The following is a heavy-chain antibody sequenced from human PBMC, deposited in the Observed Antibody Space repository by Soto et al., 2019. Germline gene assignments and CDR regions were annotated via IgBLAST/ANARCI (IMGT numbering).Heavy chain of an antibody. Sequence: SETLSLTCAVSGGSISSGGYSWSWIRQPPGKGLEWIGYIYHSGSTYYNPSLKSRVTISVDRSKNQFSLKLSSVTAADTAVYFCSRAHYADYCNGMDVWGQGTTGTVCS. CDR2: IYHSGST. V-gene: IGHV4-30-2*01. J-gene: IGHJ6*02. CDR1: GGSISSGGYS. CDR3: SRAHYADYCNGMDV. D-gene: IGHD4-17*01.